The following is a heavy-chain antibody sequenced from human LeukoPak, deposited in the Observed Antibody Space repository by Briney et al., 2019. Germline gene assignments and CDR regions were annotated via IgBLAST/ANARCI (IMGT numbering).Heavy chain of an antibody. CDR2: ISYDGSNK. J-gene: IGHJ4*02. V-gene: IGHV3-30*03. Sequence: PGGSLRLSCAASGFTFSSYAMHWVRQAPGKGLEWVAVISYDGSNKYYADSVKGRFTISRDNSKNTLYLQMSSLRTEDTALYFCARAFRELRGYLDYWGQGSLVTVSS. CDR1: GFTFSSYA. D-gene: IGHD1-26*01. CDR3: ARAFRELRGYLDY.